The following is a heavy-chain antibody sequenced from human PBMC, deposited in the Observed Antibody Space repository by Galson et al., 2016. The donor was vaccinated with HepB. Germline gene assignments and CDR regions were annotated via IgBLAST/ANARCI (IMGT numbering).Heavy chain of an antibody. CDR3: ARDRYCISSSCYYYGMDV. J-gene: IGHJ6*02. CDR1: GYTFTSYD. Sequence: SVKVSCKASGYTFTSYDINWVRQATGQGLGWMGWMNPNSGNTGYAQKFQGRVTMTRNTSISTAYMELSSLRSEDTAVYYCARDRYCISSSCYYYGMDVWGQGTTVTVSS. V-gene: IGHV1-8*01. CDR2: MNPNSGNT. D-gene: IGHD2-15*01.